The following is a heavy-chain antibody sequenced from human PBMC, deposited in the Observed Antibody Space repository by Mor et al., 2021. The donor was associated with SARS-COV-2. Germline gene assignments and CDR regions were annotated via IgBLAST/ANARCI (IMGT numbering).Heavy chain of an antibody. V-gene: IGHV3-48*02. CDR3: ARDMYCSGGSCYTGAFDI. Sequence: TIHYADSVKGRFTISRDNGKNSLYLQMNSLRDEDTAVYYCARDMYCSGGSCYTGAFDIWGQGT. J-gene: IGHJ3*02. D-gene: IGHD2-15*01. CDR2: TI.